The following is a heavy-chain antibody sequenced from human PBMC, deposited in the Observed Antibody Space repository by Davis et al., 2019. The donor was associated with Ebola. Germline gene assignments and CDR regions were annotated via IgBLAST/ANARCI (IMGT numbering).Heavy chain of an antibody. CDR3: ARELGYCSGGSCYGASYYYYYMDV. Sequence: PGGSLRLSCAASGFTFSSYAMSWVRQAPGKGLEWVSAISGSGGSTYYADSVKGRFTISRDNSKNTLYLQMNSLRAEDTAVYYCARELGYCSGGSCYGASYYYYYMDVWGKGTTVTVSS. CDR2: ISGSGGST. D-gene: IGHD2-15*01. J-gene: IGHJ6*03. CDR1: GFTFSSYA. V-gene: IGHV3-23*01.